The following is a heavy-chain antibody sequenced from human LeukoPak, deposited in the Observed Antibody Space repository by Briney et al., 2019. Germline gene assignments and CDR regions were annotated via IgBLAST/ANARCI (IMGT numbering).Heavy chain of an antibody. CDR3: ARDRFFDSDAFDI. V-gene: IGHV4-59*12. CDR1: GGSISSYY. CDR2: IYYSGST. D-gene: IGHD3-9*01. J-gene: IGHJ3*02. Sequence: SETLSLTCTVSGGSISSYYWSWIRQPPGKGLEWIGYIYYSGSTNYNPSLKSRVTMSVDTSKNQFSLKLSSVTAADTAVYYCARDRFFDSDAFDIWGQGTVVTVSS.